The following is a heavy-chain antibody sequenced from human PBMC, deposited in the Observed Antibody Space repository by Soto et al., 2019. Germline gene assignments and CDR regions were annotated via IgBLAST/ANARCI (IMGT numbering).Heavy chain of an antibody. V-gene: IGHV4-34*01. CDR3: ARGRPYDYVWGSYRHYGMDV. D-gene: IGHD3-16*02. J-gene: IGHJ6*02. CDR1: GGSFSGYY. Sequence: SETLSLTCAVHGGSFSGYYWSWIRQPPVKGLEWIGEINHSGSTNYNPSLKSRVTISVDTSKNQFSLKLSSVTAADTAVYYCARGRPYDYVWGSYRHYGMDVWGQGTTVTVSS. CDR2: INHSGST.